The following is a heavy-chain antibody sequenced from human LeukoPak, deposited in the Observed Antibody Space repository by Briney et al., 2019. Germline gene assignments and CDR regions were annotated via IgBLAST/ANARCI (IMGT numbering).Heavy chain of an antibody. CDR3: ARAVAGDFDS. CDR2: MYHSGST. V-gene: IGHV4-38-2*01. J-gene: IGHJ4*02. D-gene: IGHD6-19*01. Sequence: SETLSLTCAVSDYSINNGYYWGWIRQPPGEGLEWIGSMYHSGSTYYNPSLKSRVTISVDTSKNQFSLKLSSVTAADTAMYYCARAVAGDFDSWGQGTLVTVSS. CDR1: DYSINNGYY.